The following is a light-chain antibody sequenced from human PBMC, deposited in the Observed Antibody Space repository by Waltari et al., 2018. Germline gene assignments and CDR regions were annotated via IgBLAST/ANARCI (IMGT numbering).Light chain of an antibody. CDR2: DVN. CDR1: SRDIGGSNF. Sequence: QSALTQPPSASGSPGQSVTISCTGTSRDIGGSNFVPWYQQRPGNAPRFLVYDVNKRPSGVSVRFSASKSGNTASLTVSGLQPDDEATYYCSAFAGSNNFGVFGGGTKLTVL. V-gene: IGLV2-8*01. CDR3: SAFAGSNNFGV. J-gene: IGLJ3*02.